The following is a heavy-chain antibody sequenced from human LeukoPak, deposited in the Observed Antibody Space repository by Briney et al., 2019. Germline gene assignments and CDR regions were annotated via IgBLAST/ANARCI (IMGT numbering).Heavy chain of an antibody. Sequence: KPSETLSLTCAVYGESLSKYYWTWIRQSPGKGLEWIGEVNHRGSTNLNPSLKSRVTISVDTSKNQFSLRLSSVTAADTAVYYCARDRDIYCANGVCYNWFFDLWGRGTLVTVSS. CDR3: ARDRDIYCANGVCYNWFFDL. CDR1: GESLSKYY. D-gene: IGHD2-8*01. J-gene: IGHJ2*01. CDR2: VNHRGST. V-gene: IGHV4-34*01.